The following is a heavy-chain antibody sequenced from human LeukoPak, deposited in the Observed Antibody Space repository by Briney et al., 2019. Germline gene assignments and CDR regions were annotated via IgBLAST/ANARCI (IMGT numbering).Heavy chain of an antibody. J-gene: IGHJ6*03. CDR3: ASLLGYCSGNRCPSSANYYYYMDV. CDR2: INHSGST. D-gene: IGHD2-15*01. CDR1: GGSFSGYY. Sequence: SETLSLTCAVYGGSFSGYYWSWIRQPPGKGLEWIGEINHSGSTNYNPSLKSRVTMSIDTSKNQFSLKVNSVTAADTAVYYCASLLGYCSGNRCPSSANYYYYMDVWGKGTTVTVSS. V-gene: IGHV4-34*01.